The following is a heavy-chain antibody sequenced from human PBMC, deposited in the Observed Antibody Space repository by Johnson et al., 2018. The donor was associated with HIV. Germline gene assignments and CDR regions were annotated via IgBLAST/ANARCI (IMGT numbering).Heavy chain of an antibody. J-gene: IGHJ3*01. CDR2: ISYDGSNK. CDR3: ASDRTYHQIFGGVENAFDV. V-gene: IGHV3-30-3*01. Sequence: QVQLVESGGGVVQPGRSLRLSCAASGFTFSSYAMHWVRQAPGKGLEWVAVISYDGSNKYYADSVKGRFTISRDNSKNTLYLQMNSLRAEDTAVYYCASDRTYHQIFGGVENAFDVWGQGTMVTVSS. CDR1: GFTFSSYA. D-gene: IGHD3-3*01.